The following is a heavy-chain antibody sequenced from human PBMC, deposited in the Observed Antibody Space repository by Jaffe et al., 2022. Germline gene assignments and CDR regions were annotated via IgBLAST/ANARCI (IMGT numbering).Heavy chain of an antibody. CDR3: ARDFGSGASYTVLDS. CDR2: VSGSGSTI. J-gene: IGHJ4*02. D-gene: IGHD3-10*01. Sequence: EVQLVESGGGLVQPGGSLRLSCAASGFSFSSYEMNWVRQAPGKGLEWVSCVSGSGSTIYYADSVKGRFTISRDNAKNSLYLQMNSLRAEDTAVYYCARDFGSGASYTVLDSWGQGTLVAVSS. V-gene: IGHV3-48*03. CDR1: GFSFSSYE.